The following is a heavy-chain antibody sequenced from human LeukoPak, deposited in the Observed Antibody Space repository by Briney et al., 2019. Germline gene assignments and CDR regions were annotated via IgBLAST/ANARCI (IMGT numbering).Heavy chain of an antibody. J-gene: IGHJ4*02. CDR3: ARPYDFWSGYYY. V-gene: IGHV4-34*01. CDR2: INHSGST. CDR1: GGSISSYY. Sequence: SETLSLTCTVSGGSISSYYWSWIRQPPGKGLEWIGEINHSGSTNYNPSLKSRVTISVDTSKNQFSLKLSSVTAADTAVYYCARPYDFWSGYYYWGQGTLVTVSS. D-gene: IGHD3-3*01.